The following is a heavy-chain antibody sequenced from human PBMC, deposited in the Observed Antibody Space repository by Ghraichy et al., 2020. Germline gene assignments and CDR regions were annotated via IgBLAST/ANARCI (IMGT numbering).Heavy chain of an antibody. V-gene: IGHV3-23*01. CDR1: GFTFSSYA. Sequence: GGSLRLSCAASGFTFSSYAMSWVRQAPGKGLEWVSAISGSGGGTYYADSVKGRFTISRDNSKNTLYLQMNSLRAEDTAVYYCAKAAGTTSDYYYGMDVWGQGTTVTVSS. CDR2: ISGSGGGT. CDR3: AKAAGTTSDYYYGMDV. J-gene: IGHJ6*02. D-gene: IGHD1/OR15-1a*01.